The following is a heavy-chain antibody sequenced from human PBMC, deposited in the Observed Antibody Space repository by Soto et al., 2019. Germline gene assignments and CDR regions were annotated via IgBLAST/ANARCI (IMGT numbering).Heavy chain of an antibody. V-gene: IGHV1-18*01. CDR3: ARSPIAAGTTTILVDY. CDR2: ISAYNGNT. Sequence: QVQLVQSGAEVKKPGASVKVSCKASGYTFTSYGIIWVRQAPGQGLEWMGWISAYNGNTNYAQKLQGRVTMTTDTSTSTAYMELRSLRSDDTAVYYCARSPIAAGTTTILVDYWGQGTLVTVSS. D-gene: IGHD6-13*01. J-gene: IGHJ4*02. CDR1: GYTFTSYG.